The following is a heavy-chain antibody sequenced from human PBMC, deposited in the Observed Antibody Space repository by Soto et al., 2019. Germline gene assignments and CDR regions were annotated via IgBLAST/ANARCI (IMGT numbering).Heavy chain of an antibody. D-gene: IGHD3-10*01. CDR3: ARAIRRGGGFDY. J-gene: IGHJ4*02. CDR1: GGSISSYY. CDR2: IYHRGTT. V-gene: IGHV4-59*01. Sequence: QVQLQESGPGLVKPSETLSLTCPVSGGSISSYYWSWIRQPPGKGLEWIGYIYHRGTTNYSPSLKSRVTISADMSQNQFSLKLSAVTAADTAVYYCARAIRRGGGFDYWGQGTRVTGSS.